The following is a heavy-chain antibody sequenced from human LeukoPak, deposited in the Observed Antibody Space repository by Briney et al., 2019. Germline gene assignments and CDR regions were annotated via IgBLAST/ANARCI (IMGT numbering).Heavy chain of an antibody. D-gene: IGHD5-12*01. CDR3: ARDLWGWLRAPRPGFDY. V-gene: IGHV1-8*01. Sequence: ASVKVSCKASGYTFTSYDINWVRQATGQGLEWMGWMNPNSGNTGYAQKFQGRVTMTRDTSISTAYMKLSRLRSDDTAVYYCARDLWGWLRAPRPGFDYWGQGTLVTVSP. CDR1: GYTFTSYD. J-gene: IGHJ4*02. CDR2: MNPNSGNT.